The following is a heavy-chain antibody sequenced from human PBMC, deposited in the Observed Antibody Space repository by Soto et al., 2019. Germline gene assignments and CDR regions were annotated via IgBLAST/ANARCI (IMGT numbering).Heavy chain of an antibody. Sequence: PGGSLRLSCAASGFTFSSYGMHWVRQAPGKGLEWVAVIWYDGSNKYYADSVKGRFTISRDNSKNTLYLQMNSLRAEDTAVYYCARDGGSSRTNEGYYYYGMDVWSQGTTVTVSS. CDR3: ARDGGSSRTNEGYYYYGMDV. V-gene: IGHV3-33*01. D-gene: IGHD6-13*01. CDR1: GFTFSSYG. CDR2: IWYDGSNK. J-gene: IGHJ6*02.